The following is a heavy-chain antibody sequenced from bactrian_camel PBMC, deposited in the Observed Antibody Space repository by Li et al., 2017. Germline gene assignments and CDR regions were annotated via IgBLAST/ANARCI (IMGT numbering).Heavy chain of an antibody. CDR1: GSSARW. Sequence: HVQLVESGGGAVQAGGSVRLSFTLSGSSARWMGWFRQGPGKEREGVALIMKGGTTTYADSVKGRFTISRVNAKKSLYLQMNNLKPEDTAMYYCAASYWRPRDRWNINDYEYLGQGTQVTVS. J-gene: IGHJ4*01. CDR2: IMKGGTT. V-gene: IGHV3S53*01. D-gene: IGHD1*01. CDR3: AASYWRPRDRWNINDYEY.